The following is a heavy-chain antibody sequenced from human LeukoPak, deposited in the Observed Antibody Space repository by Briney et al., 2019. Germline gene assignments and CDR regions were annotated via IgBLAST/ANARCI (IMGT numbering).Heavy chain of an antibody. CDR3: ARRDDYNIHFDF. D-gene: IGHD5-24*01. V-gene: IGHV4-59*01. Sequence: SETLSLTCTVSGGSISTYYWSWVRQPPGKGLEWIGYIHYSGSIKYNPSLKSRVTISLGTSKNQFSLRLRSVTAADTAVYYCARRDDYNIHFDFWGQGTLVTVSS. CDR1: GGSISTYY. CDR2: IHYSGSI. J-gene: IGHJ4*02.